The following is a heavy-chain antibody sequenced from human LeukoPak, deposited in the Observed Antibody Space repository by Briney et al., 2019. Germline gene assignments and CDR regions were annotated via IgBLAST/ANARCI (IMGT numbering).Heavy chain of an antibody. CDR3: ARDFVGLEDY. CDR2: MYHSGTT. CDR1: GYSISSGYY. J-gene: IGHJ4*02. V-gene: IGHV4-38-2*02. D-gene: IGHD2-21*01. Sequence: PSETLSLTCTVSGYSISSGYYWGWIRQPPGKGLEWIASMYHSGTTYYNPSLYSRVTISIDTSKNQFSLKLSSVTAADTAVYYCARDFVGLEDYWGQGTLVTVSS.